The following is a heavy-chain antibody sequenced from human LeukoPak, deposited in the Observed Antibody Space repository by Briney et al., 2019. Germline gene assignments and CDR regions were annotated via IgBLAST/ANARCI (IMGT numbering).Heavy chain of an antibody. CDR1: GFTFSSYA. J-gene: IGHJ4*02. Sequence: GKSLRLSCAASGFTFSSYAMHWVRQAPGKGLEWVALISYDGINEYHADSVKGRFTISRDNSKNTLYLQMRSLRTEDTAVYYCARVLYSSSWTDYWGQGTLVTVSS. CDR3: ARVLYSSSWTDY. V-gene: IGHV3-30-3*01. CDR2: ISYDGINE. D-gene: IGHD6-13*01.